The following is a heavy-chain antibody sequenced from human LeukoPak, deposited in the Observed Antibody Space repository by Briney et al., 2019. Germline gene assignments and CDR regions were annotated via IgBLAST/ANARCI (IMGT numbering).Heavy chain of an antibody. CDR1: GYTFTSYD. V-gene: IGHV1-8*01. Sequence: ASVKVSCKASGYTFTSYDINWVRQATGQGLEWMGWMNPNSGNTGYAQKFQGRVTMTRNTSISTAYMELSSLRSEDTAVYYCARGDFWSGYYDWFDPWGQGTLVTVSS. CDR3: ARGDFWSGYYDWFDP. J-gene: IGHJ5*02. CDR2: MNPNSGNT. D-gene: IGHD3-3*01.